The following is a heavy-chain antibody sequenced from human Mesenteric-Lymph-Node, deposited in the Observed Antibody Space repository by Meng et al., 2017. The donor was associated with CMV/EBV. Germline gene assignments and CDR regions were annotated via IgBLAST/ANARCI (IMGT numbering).Heavy chain of an antibody. CDR1: GFTFDDYA. V-gene: IGHV3-9*01. CDR2: ISWNSGSI. J-gene: IGHJ6*02. Sequence: SLKISCAASGFTFDDYAMHWVRQAPGKGLEWVSGISWNSGSIGYADSVKGRFTISRDNAKNSLFLQMNSLRAEDTAIYYCARVLYTGYEFYYYYGMDVWGQGTTVTVSS. CDR3: ARVLYTGYEFYYYYGMDV. D-gene: IGHD5-12*01.